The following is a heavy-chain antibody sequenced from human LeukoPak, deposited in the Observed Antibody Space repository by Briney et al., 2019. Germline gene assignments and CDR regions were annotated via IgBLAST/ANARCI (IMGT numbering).Heavy chain of an antibody. V-gene: IGHV1-2*06. J-gene: IGHJ5*02. D-gene: IGHD3-9*01. Sequence: GASVKVSCKASGYTFTGHFIQWVRQAPGQGPEWMGRIDPNDGGTNYAQKFQGRVTITADESTSTAYMELSSLRSEDTAVYYCAREYGDILTGYASNWFDPWGQGTLVTVSS. CDR2: IDPNDGGT. CDR1: GYTFTGHF. CDR3: AREYGDILTGYASNWFDP.